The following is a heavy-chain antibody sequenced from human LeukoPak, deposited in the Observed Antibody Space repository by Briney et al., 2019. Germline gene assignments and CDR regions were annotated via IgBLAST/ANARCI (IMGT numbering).Heavy chain of an antibody. CDR1: GGSISSGGYY. Sequence: PSETLSLTCTVSGGSISSGGYYWSWIRQHPGKGLEWIGYIYYSGSTYYNPSLKSRVTISVDTSKNQFSLKLSSVTAADTAVYYCARAGATQLPVVSVNFDYWGQGTLVTVSS. J-gene: IGHJ4*02. CDR3: ARAGATQLPVVSVNFDY. CDR2: IYYSGST. V-gene: IGHV4-31*03. D-gene: IGHD2-2*01.